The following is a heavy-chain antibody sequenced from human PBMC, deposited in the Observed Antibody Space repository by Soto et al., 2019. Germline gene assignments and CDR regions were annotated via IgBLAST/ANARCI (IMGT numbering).Heavy chain of an antibody. CDR2: ISYDGRNK. CDR1: GFTFSSYA. D-gene: IGHD4-17*01. CDR3: ARDYGDYGDYSDY. Sequence: QVQLVESGGGVVQPGRSLRLSCAASGFTFSSYAMHWVRQAPGKGLEWVAVISYDGRNKYYADSGKGRFTISRDNSKNTLYLQMNSLRAEDTAVYYCARDYGDYGDYSDYWGQGTLVTVSS. J-gene: IGHJ4*02. V-gene: IGHV3-30*04.